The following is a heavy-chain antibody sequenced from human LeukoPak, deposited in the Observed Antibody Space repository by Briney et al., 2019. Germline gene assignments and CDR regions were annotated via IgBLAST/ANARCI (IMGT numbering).Heavy chain of an antibody. Sequence: PGECLKISREGSGYSFTSYLIGWVRQMPGKGLEWMGIIYPGDTDTRYSPSFQGQVTISADKSISTAYLQWSSLKASDTAMYYCARQTGRGGAGSDAFDIWGQGTMVTVSS. V-gene: IGHV5-51*01. J-gene: IGHJ3*02. CDR3: ARQTGRGGAGSDAFDI. D-gene: IGHD3-10*01. CDR1: GYSFTSYL. CDR2: IYPGDTDT.